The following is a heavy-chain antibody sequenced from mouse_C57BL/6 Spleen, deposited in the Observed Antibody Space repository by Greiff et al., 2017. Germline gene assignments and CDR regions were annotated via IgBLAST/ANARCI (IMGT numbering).Heavy chain of an antibody. CDR3: ARGVTTDYYAMDY. Sequence: QVQLKESGAELVRPGTSVKVSCKASGYAFTNYLIEWVKQRPGQGLEWIGVINPGSGGTNYNEKFKGKATLTADKSSSTAYMQLSSLTSEDSAVYFCARGVTTDYYAMDYWGQGTSVTVSS. V-gene: IGHV1-54*01. CDR1: GYAFTNYL. CDR2: INPGSGGT. J-gene: IGHJ4*01. D-gene: IGHD2-2*01.